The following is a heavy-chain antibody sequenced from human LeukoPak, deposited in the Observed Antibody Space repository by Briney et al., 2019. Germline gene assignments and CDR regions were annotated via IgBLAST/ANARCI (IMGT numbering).Heavy chain of an antibody. CDR3: ARRTPGPQLDEYVAYFFDH. V-gene: IGHV4-4*09. Sequence: PSETLSLICTVSGGSITTYNWIWIRQTPGQALEWIGHIYSSGATKYNPSLKSRATILLDTSKNQSSLKLSSVSAADTAVYYCARRTPGPQLDEYVAYFFDHWGQGTQVTVSS. CDR1: GGSITTYN. D-gene: IGHD2-2*01. J-gene: IGHJ4*02. CDR2: IYSSGAT.